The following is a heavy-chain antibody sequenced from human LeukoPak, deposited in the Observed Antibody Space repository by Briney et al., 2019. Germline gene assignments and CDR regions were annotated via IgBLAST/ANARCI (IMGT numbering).Heavy chain of an antibody. D-gene: IGHD3-22*01. CDR3: AKAGVRYFDSSGLYAFDF. CDR1: GGSISSTSYY. V-gene: IGHV4-39*01. Sequence: SETLSLTCAVSGGSISSTSYYWAWIRQPPGKGLEWIGTIYYSGSTYHNPSLKSRVTMSVDTSRNQFSLKLSSVDAADTAVYYCAKAGVRYFDSSGLYAFDFWGRGTTVTVSS. J-gene: IGHJ3*01. CDR2: IYYSGST.